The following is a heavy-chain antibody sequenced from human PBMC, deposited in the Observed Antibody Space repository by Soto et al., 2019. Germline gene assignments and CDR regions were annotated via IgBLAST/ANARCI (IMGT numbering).Heavy chain of an antibody. CDR2: ISYDGSNK. CDR1: GFTFSRYG. Sequence: GGSLRLSCGVSGFTFSRYGMHWVRQAPCKGLEWVAVISYDGSNKYYVDSVKGRFSISRDNSKNTLYLQMNSLRAEDTAVYYCVGSYDSSGRYYYAMDVWGQGTTVTVSS. D-gene: IGHD3-22*01. CDR3: VGSYDSSGRYYYAMDV. J-gene: IGHJ6*02. V-gene: IGHV3-30*03.